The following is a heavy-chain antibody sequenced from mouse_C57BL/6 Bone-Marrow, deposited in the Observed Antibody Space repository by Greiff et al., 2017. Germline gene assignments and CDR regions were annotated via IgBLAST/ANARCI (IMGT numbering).Heavy chain of an antibody. Sequence: QVTLKESGPGILQSSQTLSLTCSFSGFSLSTSGMGVSWIRQPSGKGLEWLAHIYWDDDKRYNPSLKSRLTISKDTSRNQVFLKITSVDTADTATYYCARSYYGSSYVWYFDYWGQGTTLTVSS. CDR1: GFSLSTSGMG. J-gene: IGHJ2*01. D-gene: IGHD1-1*01. V-gene: IGHV8-12*01. CDR2: IYWDDDK. CDR3: ARSYYGSSYVWYFDY.